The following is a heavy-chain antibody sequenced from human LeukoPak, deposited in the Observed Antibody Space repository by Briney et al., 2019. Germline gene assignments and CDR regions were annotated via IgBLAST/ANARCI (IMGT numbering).Heavy chain of an antibody. CDR1: GGSFSGYY. J-gene: IGHJ4*02. V-gene: IGHV4-34*01. CDR3: ARAVAATFDY. Sequence: SETLSLTCAVYGGSFSGYYWSWIRQPPGKGLEWIGEINHSGSTNYNPSLKSRVTISVDTSKNQFSLKLSSVTAADTAVYYCARAVAATFDYWGQGTLVTVSS. CDR2: INHSGST. D-gene: IGHD6-19*01.